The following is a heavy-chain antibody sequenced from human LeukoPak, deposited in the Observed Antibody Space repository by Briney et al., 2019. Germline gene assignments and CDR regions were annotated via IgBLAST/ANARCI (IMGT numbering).Heavy chain of an antibody. J-gene: IGHJ3*02. CDR2: ISGVGGST. D-gene: IGHD5-12*01. V-gene: IGHV3-23*01. Sequence: GGSLRLSCAASGFTFSSYAMTWVRQGPGKGLEWVADISGVGGSTFYADSVKGRFTISRDNSKNTLYLQMHILRAEDAAVYYCVVYGGSDTNAFDIWGQGTMFTVSS. CDR3: VVYGGSDTNAFDI. CDR1: GFTFSSYA.